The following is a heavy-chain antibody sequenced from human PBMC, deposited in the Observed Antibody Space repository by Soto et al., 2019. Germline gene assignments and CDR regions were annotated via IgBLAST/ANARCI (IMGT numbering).Heavy chain of an antibody. CDR3: ARSIAAAGKGYYYYGMDV. CDR1: GFTVSSNY. D-gene: IGHD6-13*01. Sequence: EVQLVESGGGLIQPGGSLRLSCAASGFTVSSNYMSWVRQAPGKGLEWVSVIYSGGSTYYADSVKGRFTISRDNSKNTLYLQMNSLRAEDTAVYYCARSIAAAGKGYYYYGMDVWGQGTTVTVSS. J-gene: IGHJ6*02. CDR2: IYSGGST. V-gene: IGHV3-53*01.